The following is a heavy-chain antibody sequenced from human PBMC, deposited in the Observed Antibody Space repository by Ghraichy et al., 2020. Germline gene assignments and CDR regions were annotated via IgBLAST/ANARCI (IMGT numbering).Heavy chain of an antibody. D-gene: IGHD3-10*01. CDR1: GFTFSSYA. Sequence: GGSLRLSCSASGFTFSSYAMHWVRQAPGKGLEYVSAISSNGGSTYYADSVKGRFTISRDNSKNTLYLQMSSLRAEDTAVHYCVKDSIWFGGLLYIDFFDYWGQGTLVTVSS. V-gene: IGHV3-64D*06. CDR3: VKDSIWFGGLLYIDFFDY. J-gene: IGHJ4*02. CDR2: ISSNGGST.